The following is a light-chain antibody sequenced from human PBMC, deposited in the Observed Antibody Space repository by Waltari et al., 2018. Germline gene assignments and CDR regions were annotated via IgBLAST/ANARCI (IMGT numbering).Light chain of an antibody. CDR3: LHRSNWPPLFT. J-gene: IGKJ3*01. CDR2: DTF. CDR1: QSVSRY. V-gene: IGKV3-11*01. Sequence: EIVLTQSPVTLSLSPGERATLSCRASQSVSRYLAWYQQKPGQAPMLLIYDTFSRASGIPARFSGGGSGTDFTLTISSLEPEDFAVYYCLHRSNWPPLFTFGPGTKVDIK.